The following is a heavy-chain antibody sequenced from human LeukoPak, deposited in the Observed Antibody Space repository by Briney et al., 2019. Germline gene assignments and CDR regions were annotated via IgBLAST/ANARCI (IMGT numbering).Heavy chain of an antibody. D-gene: IGHD6-19*01. CDR2: IYYSGST. V-gene: IGHV4-39*01. J-gene: IGHJ4*02. Sequence: WVRQPPGKGLEWIGSIYYSGSTYYNPSLKSRVTISVDTSKNQFSLKLSSVTAADTAVYYCARLLGYSSGEYYFDYWGQGTLVTVSS. CDR3: ARLLGYSSGEYYFDY.